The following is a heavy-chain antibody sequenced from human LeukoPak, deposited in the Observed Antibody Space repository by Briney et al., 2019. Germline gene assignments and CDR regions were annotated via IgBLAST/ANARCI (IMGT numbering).Heavy chain of an antibody. V-gene: IGHV3-7*01. CDR1: GFTFSDYW. CDR2: RKQDGTEK. J-gene: IGHJ4*02. CDR3: AREIHLLGDSCADNYDY. Sequence: PGGSLRLSCAASGFTFSDYWMSWVRQAPGKGLDWVATRKQDGTEKRYVESVKGRFTISRDNAKNSLFLQMDSLRVEDTAVYYCAREIHLLGDSCADNYDYWGQGTLVTVSS. D-gene: IGHD3-22*01.